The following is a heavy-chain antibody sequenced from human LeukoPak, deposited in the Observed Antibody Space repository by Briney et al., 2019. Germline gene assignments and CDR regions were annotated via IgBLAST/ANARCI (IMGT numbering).Heavy chain of an antibody. CDR2: INPNSGGT. D-gene: IGHD3-3*01. J-gene: IGHJ6*03. Sequence: ASVKVSCKASGYTFTSYDINWVRQATGQGLEWMGWINPNSGGTNYAQKFQGRVTMTRDTSISTAYMELSRLRSDDTAVYYRAREWSMDVWGKGTTVTISS. V-gene: IGHV1-2*02. CDR1: GYTFTSYD. CDR3: AREWSMDV.